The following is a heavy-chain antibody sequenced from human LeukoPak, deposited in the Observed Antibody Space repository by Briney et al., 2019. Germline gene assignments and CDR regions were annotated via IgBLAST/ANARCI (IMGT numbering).Heavy chain of an antibody. D-gene: IGHD5-18*01. CDR3: ARQQYSYGLYFFDY. Sequence: SETLSLTCTVSGDSISSSSSYYWGWIRQPPGKGLEWIGMIYYSRSTYYNPSLKSRVTISVDTSKNQFSLKLSSVTAADTAMYYCARQQYSYGLYFFDYWGQGTLVTVSS. J-gene: IGHJ4*02. CDR1: GDSISSSSSYY. V-gene: IGHV4-39*01. CDR2: IYYSRST.